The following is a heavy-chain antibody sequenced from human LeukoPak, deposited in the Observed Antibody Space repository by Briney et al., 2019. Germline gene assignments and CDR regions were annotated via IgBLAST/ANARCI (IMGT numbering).Heavy chain of an antibody. J-gene: IGHJ4*02. CDR1: GFTFRSHW. CDR2: TNQDGSDK. V-gene: IGHV3-7*01. Sequence: GGSLRLSCAAAGFTFRSHWMSWIRQAPGKGLEWVANTNQDGSDKQYVDSVKGRFTISRDNAKNSLYLQMDSLRAEDTGLYYCARDHVVDGLVFDYWGQGTLVTVSS. CDR3: ARDHVVDGLVFDY. D-gene: IGHD2-15*01.